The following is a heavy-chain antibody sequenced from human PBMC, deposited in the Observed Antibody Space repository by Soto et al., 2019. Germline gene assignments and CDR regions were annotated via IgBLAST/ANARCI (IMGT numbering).Heavy chain of an antibody. Sequence: SETLSLTCTVSGGSISSGGYYWSWIRQHPGKGLEWIGYIYYSGSTYYNPSLKSRVTISVDTSKNQFSLKLSSVTAADTAVYYCARVDGDSYYFDYWGQGTLVTVSS. CDR3: ARVDGDSYYFDY. CDR1: GGSISSGGYY. V-gene: IGHV4-31*03. J-gene: IGHJ4*02. CDR2: IYYSGST. D-gene: IGHD4-17*01.